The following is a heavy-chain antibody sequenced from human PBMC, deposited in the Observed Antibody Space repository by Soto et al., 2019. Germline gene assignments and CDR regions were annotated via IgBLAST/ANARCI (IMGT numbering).Heavy chain of an antibody. J-gene: IGHJ4*02. CDR2: ISYDGSNK. CDR3: AKFVVVPAAYFDY. D-gene: IGHD2-2*01. CDR1: GFTFSSYA. V-gene: IGHV3-30-3*02. Sequence: GGSLRLSCAASGFTFSSYAMHWVRQAPGKGLEWVAVISYDGSNKYYADSVKGRFTISRDNSKNTLYLQMNSLRAEDTAVYYCAKFVVVPAAYFDYWGQGTLVTVSS.